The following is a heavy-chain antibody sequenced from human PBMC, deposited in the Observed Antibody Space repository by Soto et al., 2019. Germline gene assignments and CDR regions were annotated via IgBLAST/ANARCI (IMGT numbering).Heavy chain of an antibody. CDR3: ARQILYGDFDY. CDR2: IWYDGSNK. D-gene: IGHD4-17*01. V-gene: IGHV3-33*01. CDR1: GFTFSSYG. J-gene: IGHJ4*02. Sequence: GGSLRLSCAASGFTFSSYGMHWVRQAPGKGLEWVAVIWYDGSNKYYADSVKGRFTISRDNSKNTLYLQMNSLRAEDTAVYYCARQILYGDFDYWGQGTLVTVSS.